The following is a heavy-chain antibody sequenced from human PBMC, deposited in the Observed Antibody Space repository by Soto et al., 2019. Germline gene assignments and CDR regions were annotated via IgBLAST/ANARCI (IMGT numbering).Heavy chain of an antibody. J-gene: IGHJ6*02. D-gene: IGHD6-13*01. CDR3: ARGGGLAAAGTRRQNYYYDGMDV. Sequence: QVQLVESGGGVVQPGRSLRLSCAASGFTFSSYGMHWVRQAPGKGLEWVAVIWYDGSNKYYADSVKGRFTISRDNSKNTLYLQMNSLRAEDTAVYYCARGGGLAAAGTRRQNYYYDGMDVWGQGTTVTVSS. V-gene: IGHV3-33*01. CDR1: GFTFSSYG. CDR2: IWYDGSNK.